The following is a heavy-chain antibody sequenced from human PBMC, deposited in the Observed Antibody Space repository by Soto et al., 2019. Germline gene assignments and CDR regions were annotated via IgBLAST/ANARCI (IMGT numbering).Heavy chain of an antibody. CDR1: GYTFTSYV. D-gene: IGHD3-10*01. V-gene: IGHV1-18*01. CDR2: ISTYNGNT. Sequence: ASVKVSCKASGYTFTSYVISWVRQAPGQGLEWMGWISTYNGNTNYAQNLQGRVTMTTDTSTSTAYMELRSLRSDDTAVYFCARVGREWIYEVDYDYGMDVWGQGTTVTVSS. CDR3: ARVGREWIYEVDYDYGMDV. J-gene: IGHJ6*02.